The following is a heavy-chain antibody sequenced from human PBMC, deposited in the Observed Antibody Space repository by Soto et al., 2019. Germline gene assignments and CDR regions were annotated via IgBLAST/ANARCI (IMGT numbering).Heavy chain of an antibody. V-gene: IGHV3-23*01. CDR2: LSGSGGST. D-gene: IGHD6-13*01. CDR1: GFTFSSYA. J-gene: IGHJ3*02. CDR3: AKYRGVSSSWYLGAFDI. Sequence: EVQLLESGGGLVQPGGSLRLSCAASGFTFSSYAMSWVRQAPGKGLEWVSALSGSGGSTYYADSVKGRFTISRDNSKNTLYLQMNSLRAEDTAVYYCAKYRGVSSSWYLGAFDIWGQGTMVTVSS.